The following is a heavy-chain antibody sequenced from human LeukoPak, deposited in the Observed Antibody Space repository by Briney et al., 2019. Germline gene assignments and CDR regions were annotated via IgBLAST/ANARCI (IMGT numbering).Heavy chain of an antibody. CDR1: GVSGSSVD. CDR3: AKGPLIVVVPAVVDY. D-gene: IGHD2-2*01. V-gene: IGHV3-30*18. J-gene: IGHJ4*02. CDR2: ISYDGSNK. Sequence: TRSSPATGVSGSSVDMGWVRHVQSKGLEWVAVISYDGSNKYYADSVKGRLTISRDNSKNTLYLQMNSLRAEDTAVYYCAKGPLIVVVPAVVDYWGQGTLVTVSS.